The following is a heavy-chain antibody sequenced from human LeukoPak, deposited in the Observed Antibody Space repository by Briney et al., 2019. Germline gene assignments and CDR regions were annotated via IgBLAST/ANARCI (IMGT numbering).Heavy chain of an antibody. CDR1: GFTFSSYG. J-gene: IGHJ4*02. Sequence: PGRSLRLSCAASGFTFSSYGLHWVRQAPGKGLEWVGRIKSKTDGGTRDYAAPVKGRFTISRDDSKNTLYLQMNSLKTEDTAVYYCTTEQYYYDSSGYYAGYWGQGTLVTVSS. CDR3: TTEQYYYDSSGYYAGY. D-gene: IGHD3-22*01. V-gene: IGHV3-15*01. CDR2: IKSKTDGGTR.